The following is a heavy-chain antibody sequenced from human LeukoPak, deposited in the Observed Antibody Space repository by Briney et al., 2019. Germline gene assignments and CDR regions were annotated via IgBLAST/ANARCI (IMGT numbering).Heavy chain of an antibody. CDR3: ARDAGWFGDPIPPHYDY. CDR2: ISYDGSNK. D-gene: IGHD3-10*01. CDR1: GFVLSNYA. Sequence: GGSLRLSCAASGFVLSNYAMSWVRQAPGKGLEWVAVISYDGSNKYYADSVKGRFTISRDNSKNTLYLQMNSLRVEDTAVYYCARDAGWFGDPIPPHYDYWGQGTLVTVAS. J-gene: IGHJ4*02. V-gene: IGHV3-30*03.